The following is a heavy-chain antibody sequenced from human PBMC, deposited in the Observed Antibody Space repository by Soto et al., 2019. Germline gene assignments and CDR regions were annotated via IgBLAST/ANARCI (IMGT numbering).Heavy chain of an antibody. V-gene: IGHV4-34*01. CDR2: INHSGST. CDR1: GGSFSGYY. CDR3: ARRYSSVNGNFDY. J-gene: IGHJ4*02. Sequence: PSETLSLTCAVYGGSFSGYYWSWIRQPPGKGLEWIGEINHSGSTNYNPSLKSRVTISVDTSKNQFSLKLSSVTAADTAVYYCARRYSSVNGNFDYWGQGTLVTV. D-gene: IGHD6-19*01.